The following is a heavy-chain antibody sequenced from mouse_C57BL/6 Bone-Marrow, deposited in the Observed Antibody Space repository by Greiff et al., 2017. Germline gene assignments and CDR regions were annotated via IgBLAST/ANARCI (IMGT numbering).Heavy chain of an antibody. CDR2: ISDGGSYT. CDR3: ARSYYGGSYGFAY. J-gene: IGHJ3*01. D-gene: IGHD1-1*01. V-gene: IGHV5-4*01. CDR1: GFTFSSYA. Sequence: EVQRVESGGGLVKPGGSLKLSCAASGFTFSSYAMSWVRQTPEKRLEWVATISDGGSYTYYPDNVKGRFTISRDNAKNNLYLQMSHLKSEDTAMYYCARSYYGGSYGFAYWGQGTLVTVSA.